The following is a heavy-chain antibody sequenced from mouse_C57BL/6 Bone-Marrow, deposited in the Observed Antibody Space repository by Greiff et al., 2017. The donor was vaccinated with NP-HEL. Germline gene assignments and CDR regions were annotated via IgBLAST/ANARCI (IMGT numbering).Heavy chain of an antibody. CDR1: GFTFSSYA. Sequence: EVKLMESGGGLVKPGGSLKLSCAASGFTFSSYAMSWVRQTPEKRLEWVATISDGGSYTYYPDNVKGRFTISRDNAKNNLYLQMSHLKSEDTAMYYWARDYYGSDVWGTGTTVTVSS. CDR2: ISDGGSYT. V-gene: IGHV5-4*01. CDR3: ARDYYGSDV. J-gene: IGHJ1*03. D-gene: IGHD1-1*01.